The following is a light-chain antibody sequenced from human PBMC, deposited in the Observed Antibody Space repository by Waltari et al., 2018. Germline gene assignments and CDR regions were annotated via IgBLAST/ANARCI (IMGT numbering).Light chain of an antibody. CDR3: QHYVRLPVT. CDR2: GAS. V-gene: IGKV3-20*01. J-gene: IGKJ1*01. CDR1: QSVGWS. Sequence: EIVLTQSPATLSLSPGERATLPCRASQSVGWSLAWYQQKPGRAPRLLIYGASSRATGIPDRFSASGSGTDFSLSISGLEPEDFAVYYCQHYVRLPVTFGRGTKVEIK.